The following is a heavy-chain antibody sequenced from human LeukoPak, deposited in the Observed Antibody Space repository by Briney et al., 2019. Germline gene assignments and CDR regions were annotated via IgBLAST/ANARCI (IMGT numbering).Heavy chain of an antibody. Sequence: ASVKVSCKASGYTLTSYYMHWVRQATGQGLEWMGWMNPNSGNTGYAQKFQGRVTMTRNTSISTAYMELSSLRSEDTAVYYCARGQLGYCSSTSCYTNYYYYYMDVWGKGTTVTISS. V-gene: IGHV1-8*02. CDR3: ARGQLGYCSSTSCYTNYYYYYMDV. CDR1: GYTLTSYY. J-gene: IGHJ6*03. D-gene: IGHD2-2*02. CDR2: MNPNSGNT.